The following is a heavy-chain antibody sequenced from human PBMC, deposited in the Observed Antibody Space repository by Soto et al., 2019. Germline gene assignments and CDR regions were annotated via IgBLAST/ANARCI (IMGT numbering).Heavy chain of an antibody. J-gene: IGHJ4*02. D-gene: IGHD2-2*02. Sequence: ASVKVSCKASGYTFTSYGISWVRQAPGQGLEWMGWISAYNGNTNYAQKLQGRVTMTTDTSTSTAYMELRSLRSDDTAVYYCASSIGYCSSTSCYTVSYFHYWGQGNLVTVSS. CDR2: ISAYNGNT. CDR3: ASSIGYCSSTSCYTVSYFHY. V-gene: IGHV1-18*01. CDR1: GYTFTSYG.